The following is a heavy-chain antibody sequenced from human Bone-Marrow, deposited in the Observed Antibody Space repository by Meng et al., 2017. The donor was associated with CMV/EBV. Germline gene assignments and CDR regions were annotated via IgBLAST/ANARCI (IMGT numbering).Heavy chain of an antibody. D-gene: IGHD6-6*01. J-gene: IGHJ6*01. Sequence: GESPKISCAASGFSVRGSAMTWVRRAPGKGLEWVSVIRSGGTTAFYADSVQGRFTISRDNAKNSLYLQMNSLRAEDTAVYYCARDRYGSSAHYYYYGTDVWGQGPTVTVSS. CDR2: IRSGGTTA. CDR3: ARDRYGSSAHYYYYGTDV. V-gene: IGHV3-23*03. CDR1: GFSVRGSA.